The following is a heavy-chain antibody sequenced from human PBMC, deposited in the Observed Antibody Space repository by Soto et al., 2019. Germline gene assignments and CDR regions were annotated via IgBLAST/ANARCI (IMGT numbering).Heavy chain of an antibody. Sequence: GGSLRLSCAASGFTFSSYWMSWVRQAPGKGLEWVANIKQDGSEKYYVDSVKGRFTISRDNAKNSLYLQMNSLRAEDTAVYYCARGAPQDYYYYYYMDVWGKGTTVTVSS. CDR2: IKQDGSEK. V-gene: IGHV3-7*01. CDR3: ARGAPQDYYYYYYMDV. CDR1: GFTFSSYW. J-gene: IGHJ6*03.